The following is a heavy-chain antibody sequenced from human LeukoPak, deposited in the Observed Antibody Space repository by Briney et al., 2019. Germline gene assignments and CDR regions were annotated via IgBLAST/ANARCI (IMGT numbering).Heavy chain of an antibody. D-gene: IGHD1-26*01. V-gene: IGHV3-48*01. CDR1: GFTFSSYS. CDR2: ISSSSSTI. J-gene: IGHJ4*02. Sequence: GGSLRLSCAASGFTFSSYSMNWVRQAPGKGLEWVSYISSSSSTIYYADSVKGRFTISRDNAKNSLYLQMNSLRAEDTAVYYCATGPVVGATPYFDYWGQGTLVTVSS. CDR3: ATGPVVGATPYFDY.